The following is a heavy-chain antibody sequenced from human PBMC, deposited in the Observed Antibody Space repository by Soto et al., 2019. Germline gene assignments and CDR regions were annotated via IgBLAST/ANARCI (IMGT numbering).Heavy chain of an antibody. J-gene: IGHJ4*02. CDR3: TRDTTPPSIVGATYDY. V-gene: IGHV3-49*04. CDR1: GFTFGDYA. D-gene: IGHD1-26*01. Sequence: SLSLSCTASGFTFGDYAMSWVRQAPGKGLEWVSFIRSKAYGGTTEYAASVKGRFTISRDDSKSIAYLQMNSLKTEDTAVYYCTRDTTPPSIVGATYDYWGQGTPVTVSS. CDR2: IRSKAYGGTT.